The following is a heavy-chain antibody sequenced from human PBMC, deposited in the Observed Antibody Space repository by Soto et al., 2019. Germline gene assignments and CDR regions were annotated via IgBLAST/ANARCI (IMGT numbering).Heavy chain of an antibody. Sequence: GEPLKISCKGSGYNFAGYWIAWVRQMPGKGLELMGIIYPSDSDTRYRPSFQGQVTISADKSISSAYLQWSSLRASDTAMYYCARGGVSTRTFDYWGQGTPVTVSS. J-gene: IGHJ4*02. V-gene: IGHV5-51*01. CDR2: IYPSDSDT. D-gene: IGHD3-3*01. CDR3: ARGGVSTRTFDY. CDR1: GYNFAGYW.